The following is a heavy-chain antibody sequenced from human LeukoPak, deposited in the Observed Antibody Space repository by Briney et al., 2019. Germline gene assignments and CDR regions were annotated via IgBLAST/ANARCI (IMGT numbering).Heavy chain of an antibody. CDR1: RGSIMTTHW. Sequence: SGTLSLTCTLSRGSIMTTHWWSWVRQPPGKGLEWIGEIYHTGTTNYSPSLKSRLTISVDQSSNQFSLRLSSVTAADTATYYCAAWGVDYGGNFDYSDYWGQGALVTVSS. V-gene: IGHV4-4*02. D-gene: IGHD4-23*01. CDR2: IYHTGTT. J-gene: IGHJ4*02. CDR3: AAWGVDYGGNFDYSDY.